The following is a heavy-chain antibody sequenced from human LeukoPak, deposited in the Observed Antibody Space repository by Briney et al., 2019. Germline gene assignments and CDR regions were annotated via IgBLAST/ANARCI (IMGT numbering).Heavy chain of an antibody. CDR3: AKDERSIYGGDPKYYFDY. D-gene: IGHD4-23*01. J-gene: IGHJ4*02. Sequence: GGSLRLSCAASGFTFSSYGMHWVRQAPGKGLEWVAFIRYDGSNKYYADSVKGRFTISRDNSKNKLYLQMNSLRAEDTAVYYCAKDERSIYGGDPKYYFDYWGQGTLVTVSS. V-gene: IGHV3-30*02. CDR1: GFTFSSYG. CDR2: IRYDGSNK.